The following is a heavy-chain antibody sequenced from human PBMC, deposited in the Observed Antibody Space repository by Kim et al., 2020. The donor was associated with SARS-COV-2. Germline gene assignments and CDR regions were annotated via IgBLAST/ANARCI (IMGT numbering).Heavy chain of an antibody. D-gene: IGHD3-9*01. CDR1: GYTFTSYA. CDR2: INAGNGNT. Sequence: ASVKVSCKASGYTFTSYAMHWVRQAPGQRLEWMGWINAGNGNTKYSQKFQGRVTITRDTSASTAYMELSSLRSEDTAVYYCARDLMRGYDILTGYTDAFDIWGQGTMVTVSS. J-gene: IGHJ3*02. V-gene: IGHV1-3*01. CDR3: ARDLMRGYDILTGYTDAFDI.